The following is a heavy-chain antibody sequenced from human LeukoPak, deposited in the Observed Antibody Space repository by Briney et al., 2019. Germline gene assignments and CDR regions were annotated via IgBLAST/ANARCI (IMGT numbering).Heavy chain of an antibody. CDR2: LYSGGNT. J-gene: IGHJ4*02. D-gene: IGHD5-12*01. CDR3: ARDGRGYMLDF. CDR1: GFILSRYY. V-gene: IGHV3-53*01. Sequence: GGSLRLSCAVSGFILSRYYISWVRQAPGKGLQWVSILYSGGNTYYADSVKGRFTISRDSSKNTLYLQMNSLRPEDSAVYYCARDGRGYMLDFWGQGTLVTVSS.